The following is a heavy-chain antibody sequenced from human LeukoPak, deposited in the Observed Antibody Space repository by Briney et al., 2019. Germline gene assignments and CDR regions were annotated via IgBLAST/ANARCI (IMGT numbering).Heavy chain of an antibody. Sequence: SETLSLTCAVYGGSFSGYYWSWFRQPPGKGLEWIGEINHSGSTNYNPSLKSRVTISVDTSKNQFSLKLSSVTAADTAVYYCARQDCSSTSCYYRDWGQGTLVTVSS. D-gene: IGHD2-2*01. CDR1: GGSFSGYY. CDR2: INHSGST. V-gene: IGHV4-34*01. CDR3: ARQDCSSTSCYYRD. J-gene: IGHJ4*02.